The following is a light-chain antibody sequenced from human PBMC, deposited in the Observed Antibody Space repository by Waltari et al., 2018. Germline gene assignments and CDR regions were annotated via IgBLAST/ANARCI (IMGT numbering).Light chain of an antibody. Sequence: DIQMTQSPSTLSASVGARVHITCRASQTIGNWLAWYQQKPGKAPKLLIYKASSLQSGVPSRFSGSGSGTEFTLTISSLQPDDFATYYCQQYNSYSFTFGPGTTVDIK. CDR2: KAS. J-gene: IGKJ3*01. CDR1: QTIGNW. CDR3: QQYNSYSFT. V-gene: IGKV1-5*03.